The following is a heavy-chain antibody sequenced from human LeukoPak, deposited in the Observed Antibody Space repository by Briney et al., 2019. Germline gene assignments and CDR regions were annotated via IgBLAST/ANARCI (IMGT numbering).Heavy chain of an antibody. CDR1: GFTFSNYW. D-gene: IGHD6-13*01. V-gene: IGHV3-74*01. Sequence: GGSLRLSCAASGFTFSNYWMHWVRQAPGKGLVWVSRINSDGINTSYADSVKGRFTISRDNAKNTLNLQMNSLRAEDTAVYYCARDSSSLGYWGQGTLVTVSS. CDR2: INSDGINT. J-gene: IGHJ4*02. CDR3: ARDSSSLGY.